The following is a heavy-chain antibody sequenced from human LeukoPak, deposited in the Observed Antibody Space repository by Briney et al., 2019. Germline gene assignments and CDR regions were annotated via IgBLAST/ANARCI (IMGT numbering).Heavy chain of an antibody. CDR3: ASRGDYDILTGYWADKYYFDY. V-gene: IGHV1-69*13. Sequence: SVKVSCTVSGYTLTELSMHWVRQAPGQGLEWMGGIIPIFGTANYAQKFQGRVTITADESTSTAYMELSSLRSEDTAVYYCASRGDYDILTGYWADKYYFDYWGQGTLVTVSS. D-gene: IGHD3-9*01. CDR1: GYTLTELS. CDR2: IIPIFGTA. J-gene: IGHJ4*02.